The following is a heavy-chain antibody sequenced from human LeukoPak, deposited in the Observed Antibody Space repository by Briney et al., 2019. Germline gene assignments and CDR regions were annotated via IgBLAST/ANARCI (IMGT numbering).Heavy chain of an antibody. V-gene: IGHV3-30*18. CDR1: GFTFSSHG. J-gene: IGHJ4*02. D-gene: IGHD3-22*01. CDR2: ISYDGSNK. Sequence: GGSLRLSCAASGFTFSSHGMQWVRQAPGKGLEWVAVISYDGSNKHYADSVKGRFTISRDNSKNTLYLQMNSLRAEDTAIYYCAKDDSSGYTDYWGQGALVTVSS. CDR3: AKDDSSGYTDY.